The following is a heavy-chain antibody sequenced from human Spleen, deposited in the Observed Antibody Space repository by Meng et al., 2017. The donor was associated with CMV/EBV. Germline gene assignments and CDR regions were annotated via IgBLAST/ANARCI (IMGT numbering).Heavy chain of an antibody. CDR2: IYYSGST. V-gene: IGHV4-59*12. CDR3: AGGRWYYFDL. Sequence: QLQLQESGPGLVKPSETLSLTCTVSGGSISSYYWSWIRQPPGKGLEWIGYIYYSGSTNYNPSLKSRVTISVDTSKNQFSLKLSSVTAADTAVYYCAGGRWYYFDLWGRGTLVTVSS. D-gene: IGHD2-15*01. J-gene: IGHJ2*01. CDR1: GGSISSYY.